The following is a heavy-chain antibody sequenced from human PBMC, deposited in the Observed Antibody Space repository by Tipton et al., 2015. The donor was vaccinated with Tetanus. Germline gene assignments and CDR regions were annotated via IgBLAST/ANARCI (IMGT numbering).Heavy chain of an antibody. J-gene: IGHJ4*02. V-gene: IGHV1-46*04. CDR1: GYTFTSYY. D-gene: IGHD4-11*01. CDR2: INPSAGST. CDR3: ARDLSSLSARLPYYFDY. Sequence: QVQLVQSGAEVKKPGASVKVSCKASGYTFTSYYMHWVRQAPGQGLEWMGIINPSAGSTSYAQKLQGRVTMTRDTSTSTVYMELSSLRSEDTAVYYCARDLSSLSARLPYYFDYWGQGTLVTVSS.